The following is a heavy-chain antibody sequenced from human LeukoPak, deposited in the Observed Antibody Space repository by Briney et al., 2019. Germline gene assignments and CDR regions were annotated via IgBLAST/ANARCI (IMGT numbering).Heavy chain of an antibody. Sequence: PSETLSLTCTVSGGSISSGSYYWSWIRQPAGKGLEWIGSIYYSGSTYYNPSLKSRVTISVDTSKNQFSLKLSSVTAADTAVYYCARLLGVVGNMDVWGKGTTVTISS. CDR2: IYYSGST. CDR1: GGSISSGSYY. D-gene: IGHD3-22*01. CDR3: ARLLGVVGNMDV. J-gene: IGHJ6*03. V-gene: IGHV4-39*01.